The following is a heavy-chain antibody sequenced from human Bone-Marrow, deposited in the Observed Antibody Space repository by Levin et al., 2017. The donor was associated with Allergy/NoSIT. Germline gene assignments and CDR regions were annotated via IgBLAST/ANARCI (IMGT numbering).Heavy chain of an antibody. J-gene: IGHJ6*02. CDR3: VKDIGKYYASGSHYYYYGLDV. D-gene: IGHD3-10*01. V-gene: IGHV3-9*01. Sequence: SLKISCAASGFTFEDYTMHWVRQAPGKGLEWVSGISWNTDSIDYADSVKGRFTISRDNAKNSLYLQMNSLRVEDTALYYCVKDIGKYYASGSHYYYYGLDVWGQGTTVAVSS. CDR2: ISWNTDSI. CDR1: GFTFEDYT.